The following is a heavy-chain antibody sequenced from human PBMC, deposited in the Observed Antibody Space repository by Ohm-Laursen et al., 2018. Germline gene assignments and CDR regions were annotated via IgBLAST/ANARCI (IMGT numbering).Heavy chain of an antibody. Sequence: SLRLSCAASGFTFRSYAMTWVRQAPGKGLEWVSSITNSNGGHSTYYADSVKGRFTISRDNSKSTLLLQMSWLRAEDTAVYYCAKEGEGIFDSSYFFDYWGQGALVTVSS. CDR3: AKEGEGIFDSSYFFDY. D-gene: IGHD3-22*01. CDR2: ITNSNGGHST. CDR1: GFTFRSYA. V-gene: IGHV3-23*01. J-gene: IGHJ4*02.